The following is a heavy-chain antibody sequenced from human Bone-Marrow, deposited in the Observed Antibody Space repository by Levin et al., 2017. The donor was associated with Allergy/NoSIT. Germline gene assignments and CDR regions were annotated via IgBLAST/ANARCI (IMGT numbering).Heavy chain of an antibody. D-gene: IGHD3-3*01. J-gene: IGHJ6*03. CDR1: GFTFSRYG. V-gene: IGHV3-30*18. CDR3: AKDAIPITIFGHHMDV. CDR2: ISYDGTQK. Sequence: PGGSLRLSCAASGFTFSRYGIHWVRQTPGKGLEWVALISYDGTQKYFADSVKGRFTVSRDNSKNTLHLQMSSLRAEDTAVYYCAKDAIPITIFGHHMDVWGKGTTVIVSS.